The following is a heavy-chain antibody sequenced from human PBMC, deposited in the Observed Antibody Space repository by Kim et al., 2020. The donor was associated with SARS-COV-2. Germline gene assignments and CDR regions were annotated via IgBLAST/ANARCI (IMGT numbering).Heavy chain of an antibody. CDR3: ARQLFDY. Sequence: GDSDTRYSPSFQGQVTISADKSISTAYLQWSSLKASDTAMYYCARQLFDYWGQGTLVTVSS. J-gene: IGHJ4*02. V-gene: IGHV5-51*01. CDR2: GDSDT.